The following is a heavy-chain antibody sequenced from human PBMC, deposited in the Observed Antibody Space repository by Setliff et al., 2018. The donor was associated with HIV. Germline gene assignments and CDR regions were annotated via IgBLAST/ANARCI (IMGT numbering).Heavy chain of an antibody. V-gene: IGHV1-69*10. J-gene: IGHJ4*02. CDR2: IMSILRIA. CDR3: AKGLSYCSGGNCYFDS. Sequence: ASVKVSCKASGGSFTSFAISWVRQAPGQGLEWMGGIMSILRIANYAQKFQGRVTITADKSTRTAYMELSSLRSEDTAVYYCAKGLSYCSGGNCYFDSWGQGTLVTVSS. CDR1: GGSFTSFA. D-gene: IGHD2-15*01.